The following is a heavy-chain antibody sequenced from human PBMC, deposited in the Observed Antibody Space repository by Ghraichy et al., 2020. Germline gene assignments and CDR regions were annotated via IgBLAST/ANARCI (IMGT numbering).Heavy chain of an antibody. CDR3: ARGPYCSGGSCYSKYYYFYGMDV. CDR1: GFTFSSYW. V-gene: IGHV3-74*01. CDR2: INSDGSSR. D-gene: IGHD2-15*01. Sequence: GGSLRLSCAASGFTFSSYWMHWVRQAAGKGLEWVSRINSDGSSRSYADSVKGRFTISRDNAKNTLYLQMNSLRAEDTAVYYCARGPYCSGGSCYSKYYYFYGMDVWGQGTTVTVSS. J-gene: IGHJ6*02.